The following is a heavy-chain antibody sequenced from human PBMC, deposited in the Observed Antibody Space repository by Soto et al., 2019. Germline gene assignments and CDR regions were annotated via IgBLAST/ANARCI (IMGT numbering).Heavy chain of an antibody. CDR1: GFTFSSYA. CDR3: AKGISRYNAPLDH. D-gene: IGHD1-20*01. Sequence: GGSLRLSCSPSGFTFSSYAMNWVRQAPGKGLEWVSVISGSDGSTYYADSVKGRFTISRDNSKNTLYVQMNSLRAEDTAVYYCAKGISRYNAPLDHWGQGTRVTVSS. J-gene: IGHJ4*02. V-gene: IGHV3-23*01. CDR2: ISGSDGST.